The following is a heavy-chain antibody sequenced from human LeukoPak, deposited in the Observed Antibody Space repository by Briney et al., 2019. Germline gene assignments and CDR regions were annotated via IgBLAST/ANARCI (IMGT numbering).Heavy chain of an antibody. V-gene: IGHV1-18*01. Sequence: ASVKVSCKASGYTFTSYGISWVRQAPGQGLEWMGWISGYNGYTHYANNHQGRVTMTTDTCTSTAYMELRSLRSDDTAVYYCARDEARYSSGYYPNWFDPWGQGTLVTVSS. CDR1: GYTFTSYG. CDR3: ARDEARYSSGYYPNWFDP. J-gene: IGHJ5*02. CDR2: ISGYNGYT. D-gene: IGHD3-22*01.